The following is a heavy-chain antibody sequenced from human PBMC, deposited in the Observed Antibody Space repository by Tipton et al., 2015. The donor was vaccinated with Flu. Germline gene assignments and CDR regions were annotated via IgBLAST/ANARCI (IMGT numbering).Heavy chain of an antibody. CDR1: GGSISSYY. CDR2: IYYSGST. Sequence: TLSLTCTVSGGSISSYYCNWIRQPPGKGLEWIGYIYYSGSTNYNPSLKSRVTISIDTSKNQLSLKVSSVTAADTAVYYCARVGDYTLKDWGQGTLVTVSS. CDR3: ARVGDYTLKD. D-gene: IGHD4-17*01. J-gene: IGHJ4*02. V-gene: IGHV4-59*01.